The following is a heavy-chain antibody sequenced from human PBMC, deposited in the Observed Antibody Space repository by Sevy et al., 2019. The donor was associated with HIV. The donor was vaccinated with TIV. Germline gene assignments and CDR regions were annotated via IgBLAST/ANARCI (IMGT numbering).Heavy chain of an antibody. D-gene: IGHD6-13*01. CDR3: AREPTFWASIAAAGRFDP. Sequence: SETLSLTCTVSGGSISSYYWSWIRQPAGKGLEWIGGIYTSGSTNYNPSLKSRVTMSVDTSKNQFSLKLSSVTAADTAVYYCAREPTFWASIAAAGRFDPWGQGTLVTVSS. CDR1: GGSISSYY. CDR2: IYTSGST. J-gene: IGHJ5*02. V-gene: IGHV4-4*07.